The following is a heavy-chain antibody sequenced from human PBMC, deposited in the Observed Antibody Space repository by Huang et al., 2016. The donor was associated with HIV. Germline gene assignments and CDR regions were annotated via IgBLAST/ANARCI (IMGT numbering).Heavy chain of an antibody. J-gene: IGHJ4*02. CDR3: ARESCSGGTCYLFDF. V-gene: IGHV3-7*04. D-gene: IGHD2-15*01. Sequence: VDSVKGRFTISRENARNSLYLQLKSLRVEDTAVYYCARESCSGGTCYLFDFWGQGVLVTVSS.